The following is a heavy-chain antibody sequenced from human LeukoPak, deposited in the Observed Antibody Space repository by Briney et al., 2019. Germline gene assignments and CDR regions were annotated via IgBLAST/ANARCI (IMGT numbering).Heavy chain of an antibody. J-gene: IGHJ4*02. V-gene: IGHV4-34*01. Sequence: SETLSLTCTVSGGSISSYYWSWIRQPPGKGLEWIGEINHSGSTNYNPSLKSRVTISVDTSRNQFSLKLSSVTAADTAVYYCARGKGVAGPYYYDSSGLIDYWGQGTLVTVSS. D-gene: IGHD3-22*01. CDR1: GGSISSYY. CDR2: INHSGST. CDR3: ARGKGVAGPYYYDSSGLIDY.